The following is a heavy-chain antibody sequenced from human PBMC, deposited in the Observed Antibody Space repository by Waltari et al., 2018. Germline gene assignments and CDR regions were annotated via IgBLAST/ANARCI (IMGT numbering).Heavy chain of an antibody. CDR3: AKGIHAKGSFDI. V-gene: IGHV3-33*06. CDR1: GFTFIHYG. CDR2: IWYDGSNK. D-gene: IGHD5-18*01. Sequence: QVQLVESGGGVVQPGRSLRLSCAASGFTFIHYGMHWVRQAPGKGLEWVAVIWYDGSNKYYADSVKGRFTISRDNSKNTLYLQMNSLRAEDTAVYYCAKGIHAKGSFDIWGQGTMVTVSS. J-gene: IGHJ3*02.